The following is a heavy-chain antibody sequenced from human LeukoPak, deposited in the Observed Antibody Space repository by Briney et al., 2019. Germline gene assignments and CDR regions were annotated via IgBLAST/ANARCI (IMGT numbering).Heavy chain of an antibody. CDR3: ATDILGYYDSSGYSYY. J-gene: IGHJ4*02. CDR2: FDPEDGET. V-gene: IGHV1-24*01. CDR1: GYTLTELS. Sequence: ASVKVSCKVSGYTLTELSMHWVRQAPGKGLEWMGGFDPEDGETIYAQKFQGRVTMTEDTSTDTAYMELSSLRSEDTAVYYCATDILGYYDSSGYSYYWGRGTLVTVSS. D-gene: IGHD3-22*01.